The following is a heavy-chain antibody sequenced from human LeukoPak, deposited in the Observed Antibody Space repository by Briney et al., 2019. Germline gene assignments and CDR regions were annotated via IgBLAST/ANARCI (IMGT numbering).Heavy chain of an antibody. CDR2: VSASSGST. D-gene: IGHD3-22*01. J-gene: IGHJ4*02. CDR1: GFTFNNYA. CDR3: AKTGGTGYYDNSGYYYFDS. Sequence: PGGSLRLSCAASGFTFNNYAMSWVRQAPGKGLAWVSAVSASSGSTYYADSVKGRFTISRDNSKNTLYLQMNSLGAEATAVYYCAKTGGTGYYDNSGYYYFDSWGQGTLVTVSS. V-gene: IGHV3-23*01.